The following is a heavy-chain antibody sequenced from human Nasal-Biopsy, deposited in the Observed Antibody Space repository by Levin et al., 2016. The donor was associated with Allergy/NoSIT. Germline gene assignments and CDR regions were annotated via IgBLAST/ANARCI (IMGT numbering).Heavy chain of an antibody. J-gene: IGHJ4*02. CDR3: VKNFDETVLSSRGFFGH. V-gene: IGHV3-23*01. D-gene: IGHD3-3*01. CDR2: ISGSGGNK. CDR1: GFTFRLYG. Sequence: GESLKISCAASGFTFRLYGMNWVRQAPGKGLAWVSYISGSGGNKDSADSVNGRFTISRDNSKNTLYLQMSSLRVDDTATYFCVKNFDETVLSSRGFFGHWGQRTRGHRLL.